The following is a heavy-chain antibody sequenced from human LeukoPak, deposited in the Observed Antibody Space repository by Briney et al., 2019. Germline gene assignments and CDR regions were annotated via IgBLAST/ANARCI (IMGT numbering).Heavy chain of an antibody. CDR2: ISSSGSTI. CDR3: AREMGLELESDVLDI. CDR1: GFTFSSYE. Sequence: GGSLRLSCAASGFTFSSYEMNWVRQAPGKGLEWVSYISSSGSTIYYADSVKGRFTISRDNAKNSLYLQMNSLRAEDTAVYYCAREMGLELESDVLDIWGQGTMVTVSS. J-gene: IGHJ3*02. D-gene: IGHD1-7*01. V-gene: IGHV3-48*03.